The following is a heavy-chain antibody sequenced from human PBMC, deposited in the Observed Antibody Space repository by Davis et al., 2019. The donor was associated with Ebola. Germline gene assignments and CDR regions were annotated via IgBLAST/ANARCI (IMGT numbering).Heavy chain of an antibody. CDR2: IYTGDSDT. D-gene: IGHD7-27*01. CDR1: GNSFTSHW. V-gene: IGHV5-51*01. CDR3: ASLRRTITGMDDSFDI. Sequence: KVSCTDSGNSFTSHWIGWVRQLPGKGLEWMGLIYTGDSDTRYSPSFRGQVTISADKSTKTAFLQWSSLKASDTGIYYCASLRRTITGMDDSFDIWGQGTMVTVSS. J-gene: IGHJ3*02.